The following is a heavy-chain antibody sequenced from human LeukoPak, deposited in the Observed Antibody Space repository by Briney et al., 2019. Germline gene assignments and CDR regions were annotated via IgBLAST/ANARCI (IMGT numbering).Heavy chain of an antibody. CDR3: ARDGDCGGDCYSGFYYYYMDV. D-gene: IGHD2-21*01. J-gene: IGHJ6*03. CDR2: INTDGSST. V-gene: IGHV3-74*01. Sequence: GGSLRLSCAASGFIFSNYIMNWVRQAPGKGLVWVSRINTDGSSTSYADSVKGRFTISRDNAKNTLYLQMNSLRAEDTAVYYCARDGDCGGDCYSGFYYYYMDVWGKGTTVTVSS. CDR1: GFIFSNYI.